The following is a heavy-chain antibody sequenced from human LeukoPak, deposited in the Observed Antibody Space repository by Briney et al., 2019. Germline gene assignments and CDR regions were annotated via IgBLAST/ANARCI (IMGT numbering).Heavy chain of an antibody. D-gene: IGHD6-13*01. CDR3: ASWSDSAAVFDY. CDR2: IIPILGIA. Sequence: ASVKVSCKASGGTFSSYAISWVRQAPGQGLEWMGRIIPILGIANYAQKFQGRVTITADKSTSTAYMELSSLRSEDTAVYYCASWSDSAAVFDYWGQGTLVTVSS. V-gene: IGHV1-69*04. J-gene: IGHJ4*02. CDR1: GGTFSSYA.